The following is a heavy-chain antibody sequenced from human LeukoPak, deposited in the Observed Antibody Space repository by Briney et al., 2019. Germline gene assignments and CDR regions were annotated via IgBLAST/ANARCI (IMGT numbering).Heavy chain of an antibody. Sequence: GGSLRLSCAASGFTFNTYAMHWVRQAPGKGLEWVAVMSFDGSYKHYADSVKGRFTISRDNSKSTLYVQMNSLRVEDTAVYYCARDLQCAGGECYYGLMYWGQGTLVVVSS. J-gene: IGHJ4*02. CDR2: MSFDGSYK. CDR3: ARDLQCAGGECYYGLMY. D-gene: IGHD2-8*02. CDR1: GFTFNTYA. V-gene: IGHV3-30*03.